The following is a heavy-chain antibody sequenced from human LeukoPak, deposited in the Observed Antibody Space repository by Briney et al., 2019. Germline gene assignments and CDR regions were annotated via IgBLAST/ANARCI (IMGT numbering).Heavy chain of an antibody. J-gene: IGHJ4*02. CDR1: GGSISSYY. CDR2: IYYSGST. Sequence: PSETLSLSCTVSGGSISSYYWNWIRQPPGKGLEWIGYIYYSGSTNYNPSLKSRVTISVDTSKNQFSLKLSSVTAADTAVYYCARVPCGSDYWGRGTLVTVSS. D-gene: IGHD2-21*01. CDR3: ARVPCGSDY. V-gene: IGHV4-59*01.